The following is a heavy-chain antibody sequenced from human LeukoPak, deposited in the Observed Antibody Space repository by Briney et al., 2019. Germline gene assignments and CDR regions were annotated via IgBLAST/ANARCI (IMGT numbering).Heavy chain of an antibody. D-gene: IGHD3-9*01. V-gene: IGHV1-46*01. CDR3: ARSNYDVLTGYYSGYYYGMDV. J-gene: IGHJ6*02. CDR1: GYIFTSYY. Sequence: ASVKVSCEASGYIFTSYYIHWVRQAPGQGLEWMGIINSSGGNTRYAQKFQGRVTMTRDTSTSTVYMELSSLRSEDTAVYYCARSNYDVLTGYYSGYYYGMDVWGQGTTVTVSS. CDR2: INSSGGNT.